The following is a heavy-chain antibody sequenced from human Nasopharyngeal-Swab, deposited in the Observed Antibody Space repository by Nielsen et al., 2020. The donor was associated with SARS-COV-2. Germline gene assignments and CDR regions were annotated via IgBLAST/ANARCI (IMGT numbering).Heavy chain of an antibody. CDR3: ARAHVTYMKVVDAFDI. CDR2: IYYSGST. J-gene: IGHJ3*02. D-gene: IGHD3-22*01. Sequence: WIRQPPGKGLEWIGYIYYSGSTYYNPSLKSRVTISVDTSKNQFSLKLSSVTAADTAVYYCARAHVTYMKVVDAFDIWGQGTMVTVSS. V-gene: IGHV4-30-4*01.